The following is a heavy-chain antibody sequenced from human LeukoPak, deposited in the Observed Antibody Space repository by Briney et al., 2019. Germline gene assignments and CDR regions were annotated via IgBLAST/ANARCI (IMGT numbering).Heavy chain of an antibody. J-gene: IGHJ3*02. CDR1: DFSFITYA. V-gene: IGHV3-66*02. CDR3: ARARSSYGYGDAFDI. D-gene: IGHD5-18*01. CDR2: IYSDGST. Sequence: GGSLRLSCAASDFSFITYAMSWVRQAPGKGLEWVSEIYSDGSTYYAASVKGRFSISRDNSKNTVYLQMNSLRAEDTAVYYCARARSSYGYGDAFDIWGQGTMVTVSS.